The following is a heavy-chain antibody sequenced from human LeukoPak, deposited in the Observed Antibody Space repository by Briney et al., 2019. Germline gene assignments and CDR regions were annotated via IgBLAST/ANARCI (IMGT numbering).Heavy chain of an antibody. D-gene: IGHD6-13*01. CDR2: IWYDGSNE. J-gene: IGHJ4*02. V-gene: IGHV3-30*02. CDR1: GFTFSNFG. CDR3: AKGSASSWYFDY. Sequence: GGSLRLSCAASGFTFSNFGMHWVRQAPGKGLEWVAFIWYDGSNEYYADSVKGRFTISRDNFKSTVYLQMNSLRGEDTAVYYCAKGSASSWYFDYWGQGTLVTVSS.